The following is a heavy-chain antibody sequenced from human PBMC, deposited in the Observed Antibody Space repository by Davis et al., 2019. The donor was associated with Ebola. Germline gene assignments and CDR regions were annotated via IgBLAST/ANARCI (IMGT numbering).Heavy chain of an antibody. J-gene: IGHJ4*02. CDR2: INPSGGST. CDR3: ARDLRRDGYNPPLLGY. V-gene: IGHV1-46*01. Sequence: ASVKVSCKASGYTFTSYYMHWVRQPPGQGLEWMGIINPSGGSTSYAQKLQGRVTMTTDTSTSTAYMELRSLRSDDTAVYYCARDLRRDGYNPPLLGYWGQGTLVTVSS. CDR1: GYTFTSYY. D-gene: IGHD5-24*01.